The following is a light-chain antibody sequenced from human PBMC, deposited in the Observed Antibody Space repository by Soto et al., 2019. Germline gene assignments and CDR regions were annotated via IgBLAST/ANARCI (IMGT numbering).Light chain of an antibody. J-gene: IGKJ2*01. V-gene: IGKV1-39*01. Sequence: DIQMTQSPSSLSASVGDRVTITCRASQSISSYLNWYQQKPGIAPNLLIYAASSLQSGVPSRFSGSGSGTDFTLAISSLLPEDFATYFCQQSYTTPRTFGQGTKLEI. CDR3: QQSYTTPRT. CDR1: QSISSY. CDR2: AAS.